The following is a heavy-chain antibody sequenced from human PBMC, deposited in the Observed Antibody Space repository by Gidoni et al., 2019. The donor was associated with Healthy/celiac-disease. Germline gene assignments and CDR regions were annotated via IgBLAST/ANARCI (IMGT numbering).Heavy chain of an antibody. CDR1: GFPFSSYA. D-gene: IGHD3-22*01. J-gene: IGHJ4*02. CDR2: ISGSGGST. CDR3: AKDPLYYYDSSGYYGY. V-gene: IGHV3-23*01. Sequence: EVQLLESGGGLVQPGGSLRLSCAASGFPFSSYAMSWVRQAPGKGLEWVSAISGSGGSTYYADSVKGRFTISRDNSKNTLYLQMNSLRAEDTAVYYCAKDPLYYYDSSGYYGYWGQGTLVTVSS.